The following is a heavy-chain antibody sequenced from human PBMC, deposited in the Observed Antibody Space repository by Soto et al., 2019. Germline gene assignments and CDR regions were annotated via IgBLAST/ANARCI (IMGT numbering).Heavy chain of an antibody. CDR2: IYYSGST. D-gene: IGHD1-20*01. Sequence: SETLSLTCTVSGGSISNYYWSWIRQPPGKGLEWIGYIYYSGSTNYNPSLKSRVTISVDTSKNQFSLKLSSVTAADTAVYYCARRYGDGFDIWGQGTMVTVSS. V-gene: IGHV4-59*08. CDR1: GGSISNYY. CDR3: ARRYGDGFDI. J-gene: IGHJ3*02.